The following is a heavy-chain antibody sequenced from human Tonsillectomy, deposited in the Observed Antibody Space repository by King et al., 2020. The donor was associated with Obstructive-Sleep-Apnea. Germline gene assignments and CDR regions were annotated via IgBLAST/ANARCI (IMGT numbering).Heavy chain of an antibody. Sequence: QLQESGPGLVKPSETLSLPCTVSGVSISSRSSYWGWIRQPPGKGLEWIGSIYYSGCTYDNPSTKSRVTISVDTSANPFSLKLSSVTAADTAVYYCARDREIFGLFDPWGQGTLVTVSS. D-gene: IGHD3-3*01. CDR3: ARDREIFGLFDP. CDR1: GVSISSRSSY. V-gene: IGHV4-39*07. CDR2: IYYSGCT. J-gene: IGHJ5*02.